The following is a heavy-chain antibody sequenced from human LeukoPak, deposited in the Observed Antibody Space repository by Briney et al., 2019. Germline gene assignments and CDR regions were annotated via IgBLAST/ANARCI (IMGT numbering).Heavy chain of an antibody. D-gene: IGHD6-19*01. CDR3: ARVGAVAAYNWFDP. V-gene: IGHV4-34*01. J-gene: IGHJ5*02. Sequence: SETLSLTCAVYRGSFSGYYWSWIRQPPGKGLEWIGEINHSGSTNYNPSLKSRVTISVDTSKNQFSLKLSSVTAADTAVYYCARVGAVAAYNWFDPWGQGTLVTVSS. CDR2: INHSGST. CDR1: RGSFSGYY.